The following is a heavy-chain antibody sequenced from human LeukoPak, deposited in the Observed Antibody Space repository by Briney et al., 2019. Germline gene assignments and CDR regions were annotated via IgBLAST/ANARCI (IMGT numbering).Heavy chain of an antibody. V-gene: IGHV3-74*01. J-gene: IGHJ4*02. CDR1: GFTFTTYW. Sequence: GGSLRLSCAASGFTFTTYWMHWVRQAPGKGLVWVSHINSDGSITSYADSVKGRFSISRDNSKNMLYLQMNSLRAEDTAVYYCATYGPLTGDDYWGQGTLVTVSS. CDR3: ATYGPLTGDDY. D-gene: IGHD7-27*01. CDR2: INSDGSIT.